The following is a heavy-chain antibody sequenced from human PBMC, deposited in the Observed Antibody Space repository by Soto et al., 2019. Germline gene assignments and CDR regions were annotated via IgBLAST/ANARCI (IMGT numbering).Heavy chain of an antibody. CDR2: IIPIVETP. CDR1: GGTFNSYD. V-gene: IGHV1-69*01. CDR3: ARRSRPNYYDTSGFFKDNWFDP. D-gene: IGHD3-22*01. J-gene: IGHJ5*02. Sequence: QVQLVQSGAEVKKPGSSMKVSCKASGGTFNSYDINWVRQAPGQGLEWMGGIIPIVETPKYAQKFQGTVTTTADESTHTVYMELSRLRSEDTAMYYCARRSRPNYYDTSGFFKDNWFDPWGQGTLVTVSS.